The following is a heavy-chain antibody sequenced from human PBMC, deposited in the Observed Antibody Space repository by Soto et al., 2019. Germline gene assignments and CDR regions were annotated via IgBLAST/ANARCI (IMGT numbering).Heavy chain of an antibody. J-gene: IGHJ4*02. CDR3: ARLGAYFQALDS. V-gene: IGHV4-59*08. Sequence: QVQLQESGPGLVKPSETLSLTCTVSNGSISPNYWSWIRQPPGKGLEWIGYIYFAGTTTYNPSLKSRVTISLDASKNRFSLRLTSVTAADTAVYYCARLGAYFQALDSWGLGTLVTVSS. CDR1: NGSISPNY. D-gene: IGHD3-16*01. CDR2: IYFAGTT.